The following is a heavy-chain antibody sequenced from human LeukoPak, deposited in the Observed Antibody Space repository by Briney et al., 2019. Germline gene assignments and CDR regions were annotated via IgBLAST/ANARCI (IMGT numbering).Heavy chain of an antibody. CDR3: AIRDGYNHGGFGY. CDR2: INHSGST. V-gene: IGHV4-34*01. J-gene: IGHJ4*02. Sequence: SPSETLSLTCAVYGGSFSGYYWSWIRQPPGKGLEWIGEINHSGSTNYNPSLKSRVTISVDTSKNQFSLKLNSVSAADTAVYYCAIRDGYNHGGFGYWGQGTLVTVSS. CDR1: GGSFSGYY. D-gene: IGHD5-24*01.